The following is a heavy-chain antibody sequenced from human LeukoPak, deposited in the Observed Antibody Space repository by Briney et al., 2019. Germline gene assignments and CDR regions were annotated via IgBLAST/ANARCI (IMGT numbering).Heavy chain of an antibody. CDR2: IKSKTDGGTT. V-gene: IGHV3-15*01. Sequence: GGSLRLSCAASGFTFGNAWMSWVRQAPGKGLEWVGRIKSKTDGGTTDYAAPVKGRFTISRDDSKNTLYLQMNSLKTEDTAVYYCTTSTYYDFWSGYYTGNWFDPWGQGTLVTVSS. CDR1: GFTFGNAW. CDR3: TTSTYYDFWSGYYTGNWFDP. D-gene: IGHD3-3*01. J-gene: IGHJ5*02.